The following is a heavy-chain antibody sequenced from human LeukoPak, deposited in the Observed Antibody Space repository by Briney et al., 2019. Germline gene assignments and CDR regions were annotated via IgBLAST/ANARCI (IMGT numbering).Heavy chain of an antibody. Sequence: GGSLRLSCVASGFSVSSNFMSWVRQAPGKGLEWVSVMYNTGTKRYADSVRGRFTISRDISMNTMYLQLNSLSAEDTAVYYCVRGCLCGVQCYDAFDVWGQGTVVTVSS. J-gene: IGHJ3*01. CDR1: GFSVSSNF. CDR3: VRGCLCGVQCYDAFDV. V-gene: IGHV3-53*01. D-gene: IGHD2-21*01. CDR2: MYNTGTK.